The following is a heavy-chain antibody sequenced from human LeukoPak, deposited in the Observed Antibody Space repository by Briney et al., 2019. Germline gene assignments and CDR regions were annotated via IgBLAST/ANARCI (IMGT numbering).Heavy chain of an antibody. D-gene: IGHD6-19*01. Sequence: GGSLRLSCAASGFTFRNYALSWVRQTQGKGLEWVSSISGSGAGTYYPDSVRGRFTVSRDNSKNMVYLHLNSLRAEDTALYFCAKGRDSGWYAWFDPWGQGTVVTVSS. CDR3: AKGRDSGWYAWFDP. J-gene: IGHJ5*02. V-gene: IGHV3-23*01. CDR1: GFTFRNYA. CDR2: ISGSGAGT.